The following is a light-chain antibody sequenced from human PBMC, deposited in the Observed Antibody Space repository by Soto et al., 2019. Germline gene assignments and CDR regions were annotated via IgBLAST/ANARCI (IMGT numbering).Light chain of an antibody. CDR1: QSVLYSSNNKNY. V-gene: IGKV4-1*01. CDR3: QQYFGSPLT. CDR2: WAS. J-gene: IGKJ4*01. Sequence: DIVMTQSPDSLAVSLGERATINCKSSQSVLYSSNNKNYLAWYQQKPGQPPKLLIYWASTRESGVPDRFSGSWSGTDFTLTISSLQAEDVAVYYCQQYFGSPLTFGGVTKVEIK.